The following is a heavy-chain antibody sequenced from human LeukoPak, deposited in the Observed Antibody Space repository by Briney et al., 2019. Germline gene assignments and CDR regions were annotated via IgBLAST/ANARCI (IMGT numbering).Heavy chain of an antibody. CDR3: ARGRVVTAIPNY. V-gene: IGHV3-11*04. CDR1: GFTFSDYY. CDR2: ISSSGSTI. J-gene: IGHJ4*02. Sequence: GGSLRLSCAASGFTFSDYYMSWIRQAPGKGLEWVSHISSSGSTIYSADSVKGRFTISRDNAKNSLYLQMNSLRAEDTAVYYCARGRVVTAIPNYWGQGTLVTVSS. D-gene: IGHD2-21*02.